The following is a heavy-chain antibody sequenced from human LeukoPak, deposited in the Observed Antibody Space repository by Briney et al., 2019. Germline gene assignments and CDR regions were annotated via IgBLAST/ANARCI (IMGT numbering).Heavy chain of an antibody. Sequence: GGSLRLSCAASGFTFSSYWMSWVRQAPGKGLEWVANIKQDGSEKYYVDSVKGRFTISRDNAKNSLYLQMNSLRAEDTAVYYCAKSYVLWFGELYLDYWGQGTLVTVSS. V-gene: IGHV3-7*01. CDR2: IKQDGSEK. CDR3: AKSYVLWFGELYLDY. CDR1: GFTFSSYW. D-gene: IGHD3-10*01. J-gene: IGHJ4*02.